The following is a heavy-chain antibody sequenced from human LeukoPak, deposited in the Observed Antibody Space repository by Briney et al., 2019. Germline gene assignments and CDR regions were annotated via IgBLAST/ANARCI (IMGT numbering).Heavy chain of an antibody. Sequence: GGSLRLSCAASGFTFSSYSMNWVRQAPGKGLEWVSYISSSSTTIYYADSVKGRFTIPRDSARNSLYLQMNSLRAEDTAIYYRARDLRAYSSSGGVDYWGQGTLVTVSS. V-gene: IGHV3-48*01. CDR3: ARDLRAYSSSGGVDY. CDR1: GFTFSSYS. J-gene: IGHJ4*02. CDR2: ISSSSTTI. D-gene: IGHD6-13*01.